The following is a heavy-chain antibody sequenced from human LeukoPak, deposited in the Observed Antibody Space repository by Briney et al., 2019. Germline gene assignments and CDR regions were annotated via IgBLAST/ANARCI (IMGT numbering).Heavy chain of an antibody. CDR1: GFTFNNYA. CDR2: ISYDGSNK. Sequence: QPGGSLRLSCAASGFTFNNYAMHWVRQAPGKGLEWVVVISYDGSNKYYADSVKGRFTISRDNSKNTLYLQMNSPRAEDTAVYYCARDRVEKRWLQLRPVGMDVWGQGTTVTVSS. CDR3: ARDRVEKRWLQLRPVGMDV. V-gene: IGHV3-30-3*01. D-gene: IGHD5-24*01. J-gene: IGHJ6*02.